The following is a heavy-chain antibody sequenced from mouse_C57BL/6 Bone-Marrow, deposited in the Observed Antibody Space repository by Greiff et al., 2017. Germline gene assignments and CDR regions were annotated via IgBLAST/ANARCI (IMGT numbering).Heavy chain of an antibody. CDR2: IYPGSGNT. D-gene: IGHD1-1*01. Sequence: VQLQQSGAELVRPGASVKLSCKASGYTFTDYYINWVKQRTGQGLEWIARIYPGSGNTYYNAKFKGKATLTAEKSSSTAYMQLSSLTSEDAAVYFCARGGHYGSSFWFAYWGQGTLVTVSA. CDR1: GYTFTDYY. CDR3: ARGGHYGSSFWFAY. J-gene: IGHJ3*01. V-gene: IGHV1-76*01.